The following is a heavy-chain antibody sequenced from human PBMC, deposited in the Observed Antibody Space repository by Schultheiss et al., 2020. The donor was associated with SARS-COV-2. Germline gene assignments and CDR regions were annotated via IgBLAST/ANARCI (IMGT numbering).Heavy chain of an antibody. CDR1: GFTFDDYA. CDR2: ISWNSYSI. Sequence: SLKISCAASGFTFDDYAMHWVRQAPGKGLEWVSGISWNSYSIGYADSVKGRFTISRDNAKNSLYLQMNSLRAEDTALYYCAKDDYWGQGTLVTVSS. V-gene: IGHV3-9*01. J-gene: IGHJ4*02. CDR3: AKDDY.